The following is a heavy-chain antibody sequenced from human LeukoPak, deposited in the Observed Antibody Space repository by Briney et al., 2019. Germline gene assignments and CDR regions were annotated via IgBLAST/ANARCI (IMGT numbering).Heavy chain of an antibody. CDR3: ARDLYDFWSGYSVSDY. CDR2: IKQDGSEK. CDR1: GFTFSSYW. Sequence: GGSLRLSCAASGFTFSSYWMSWVRQAPGKGLEWVANIKQDGSEKYYVDSVKGRFTISRDNAKSSPYLQMNSLRAEDMAVYYCARDLYDFWSGYSVSDYWGQGTLVTVSS. J-gene: IGHJ4*02. D-gene: IGHD3-3*01. V-gene: IGHV3-7*01.